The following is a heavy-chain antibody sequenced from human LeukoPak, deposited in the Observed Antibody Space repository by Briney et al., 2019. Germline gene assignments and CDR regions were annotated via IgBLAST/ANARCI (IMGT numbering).Heavy chain of an antibody. V-gene: IGHV4-59*01. J-gene: IGHJ4*02. CDR1: GGSISSYY. Sequence: PSETLSLTCTVSGGSISSYYWSWLRQPPGQGLEGFGYIYYSGSTNYNPSLKSRVTKSVDTSKNQFSLKLSSVTAADTAVYYCARSDGSSPQPPAIDYWGQGTLVTVSS. CDR3: ARSDGSSPQPPAIDY. D-gene: IGHD6-13*01. CDR2: IYYSGST.